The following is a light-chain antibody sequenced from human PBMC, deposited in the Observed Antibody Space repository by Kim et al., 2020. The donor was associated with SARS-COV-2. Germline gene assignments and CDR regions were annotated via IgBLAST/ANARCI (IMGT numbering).Light chain of an antibody. CDR1: QSINTRF. CDR3: QQYGGTTWT. J-gene: IGKJ1*01. V-gene: IGKV3-20*01. Sequence: FVLTQSPGTLSLSPGERATLSCRASQSINTRFLAWYQQRPGQAPRLLIYDASTRATGVADRFGGSGSGTDFTLTISRLEPEDFAVYYCQQYGGTTWTFVPGTKVDIK. CDR2: DAS.